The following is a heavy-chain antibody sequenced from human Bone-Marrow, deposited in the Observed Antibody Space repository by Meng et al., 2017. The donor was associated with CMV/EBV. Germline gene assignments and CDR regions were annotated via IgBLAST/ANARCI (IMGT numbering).Heavy chain of an antibody. Sequence: GSLRLSCAVYGGSFSGYYWSWIRQPPGKGPEWIGEINHSGSTNYNPSLKSRVTISVDTSKNQFSLKLSSVTAADTAVYYCARDGLYGSGDYGMDVWGQGTTVTVSS. V-gene: IGHV4-34*01. CDR2: INHSGST. CDR1: GGSFSGYY. D-gene: IGHD3-10*01. J-gene: IGHJ6*02. CDR3: ARDGLYGSGDYGMDV.